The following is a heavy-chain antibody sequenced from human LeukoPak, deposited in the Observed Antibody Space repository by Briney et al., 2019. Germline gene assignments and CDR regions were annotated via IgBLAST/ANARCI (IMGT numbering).Heavy chain of an antibody. Sequence: QPGGSLRLSCAASGFTFSSYGMHWVRQAPGKGLEWVAIIWYDGSNKYYADSVKGRFTISRDNSKNTLYLQMNSLRAEDTAVYYCARPYSSSRYDAFDVWGQGTMVTVSS. V-gene: IGHV3-33*01. CDR1: GFTFSSYG. D-gene: IGHD6-13*01. CDR3: ARPYSSSRYDAFDV. J-gene: IGHJ3*01. CDR2: IWYDGSNK.